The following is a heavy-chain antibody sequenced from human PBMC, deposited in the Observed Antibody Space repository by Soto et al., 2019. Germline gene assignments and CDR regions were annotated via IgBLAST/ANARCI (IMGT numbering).Heavy chain of an antibody. CDR1: GGSISSYY. D-gene: IGHD3-10*01. Sequence: PSETLSLTCTVSGGSISSYYWSWIRQPPGKGLEWIGYIYYSGSTNYNPSLKSRVTISVDTSKNQFSLKLSSVTAADTAVYYCARGGSRARFDYRGQGTLVIVSS. CDR2: IYYSGST. J-gene: IGHJ4*02. V-gene: IGHV4-59*01. CDR3: ARGGSRARFDY.